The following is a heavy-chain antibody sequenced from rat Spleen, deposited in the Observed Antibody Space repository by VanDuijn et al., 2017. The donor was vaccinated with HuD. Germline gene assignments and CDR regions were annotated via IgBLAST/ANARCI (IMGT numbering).Heavy chain of an antibody. Sequence: EVQLVESGGGLVQPGRSMKLSCAASGFTFSSFPMAWVRQAPTKGLEWVATISTSGGSTYYRDSVKGRFTISRDNAKSTLYLQMNSLRSEDTATYYCTRDYSNYFDYWGQGVMVTVSS. CDR2: ISTSGGST. CDR3: TRDYSNYFDY. J-gene: IGHJ2*01. V-gene: IGHV5-46*01. CDR1: GFTFSSFP.